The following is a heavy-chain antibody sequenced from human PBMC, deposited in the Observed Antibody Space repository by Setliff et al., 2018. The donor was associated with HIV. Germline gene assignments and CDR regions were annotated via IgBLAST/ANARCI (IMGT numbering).Heavy chain of an antibody. J-gene: IGHJ4*02. CDR3: ARVYCSGGSCYSPAY. V-gene: IGHV4-59*01. CDR1: GGSMSSYF. CDR2: IYNSGGT. Sequence: SETLSLTCTVSGGSMSSYFWSWIRQSPGKGLEWIGYIYNSGGTNYNPSLKSRVTISLDTSKNQFSLNLTSVTAADTAVYYCARVYCSGGSCYSPAYWGQGTLVTVSS. D-gene: IGHD2-15*01.